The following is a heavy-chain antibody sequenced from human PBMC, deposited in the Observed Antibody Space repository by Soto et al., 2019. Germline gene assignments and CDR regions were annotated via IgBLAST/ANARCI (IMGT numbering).Heavy chain of an antibody. CDR3: AIGPLSSAVFEEFRFGMDV. D-gene: IGHD3-10*01. CDR2: IWYDGSKK. Sequence: QVQLVESGGGVVQPGRSLRLSCGASGFSFSNYGMHWVRQAPGKGLEWVAIIWYDGSKKYYADSVKGRFTISRDNSKDTVYLQMNFLRAEDTAVDHCAIGPLSSAVFEEFRFGMDVWCQGTTVTV. CDR1: GFSFSNYG. V-gene: IGHV3-33*01. J-gene: IGHJ6*02.